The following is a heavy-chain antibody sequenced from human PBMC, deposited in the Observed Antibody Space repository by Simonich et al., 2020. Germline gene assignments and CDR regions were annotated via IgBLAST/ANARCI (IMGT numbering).Heavy chain of an antibody. V-gene: IGHV1-2*02. CDR3: ARGRLTGDKGAFDI. CDR1: GYTFTGYY. Sequence: QVQLVQSGAEVKKPGASVKVSCKASGYTFTGYYMHWVRQAPGQGLEWMGLINPNSGGTNYAKKLQGRVTMTRDTSISTAYMELSRLRSDDTAVYYCARGRLTGDKGAFDIWGQGTMVTVSS. CDR2: INPNSGGT. J-gene: IGHJ3*02. D-gene: IGHD7-27*01.